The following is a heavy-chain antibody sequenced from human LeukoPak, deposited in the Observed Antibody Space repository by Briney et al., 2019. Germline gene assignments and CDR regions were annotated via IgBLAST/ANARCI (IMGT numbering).Heavy chain of an antibody. CDR3: ARGGTLTPTLYGMDV. CDR2: INWNGGSI. J-gene: IGHJ6*02. V-gene: IGHV3-20*01. Sequence: GGSLRLSCAASGFTFDDYGMSWVRQAPGKGLEWVSGINWNGGSIGYADSVKGRFTISRDNAKNSLYLQMNSLRAEDAALYHCARGGTLTPTLYGMDVWGQGTTVTVS. CDR1: GFTFDDYG.